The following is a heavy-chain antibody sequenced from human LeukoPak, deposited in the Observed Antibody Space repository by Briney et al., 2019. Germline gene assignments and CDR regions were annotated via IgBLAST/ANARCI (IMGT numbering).Heavy chain of an antibody. CDR2: ISSSSSYI. CDR1: GFTFRIYS. J-gene: IGHJ6*03. CDR3: ARDQAEYYGSGRGYYYYYMDV. Sequence: PGGSLRLSCAASGFTFRIYSMNWVRQAPGKGLEWVSSISSSSSYIYYADSVKGRFTISRDNAKNSLYLQMNSLRAEDTAVYYCARDQAEYYGSGRGYYYYYMDVWGKGTTVTVSS. D-gene: IGHD3-10*01. V-gene: IGHV3-21*01.